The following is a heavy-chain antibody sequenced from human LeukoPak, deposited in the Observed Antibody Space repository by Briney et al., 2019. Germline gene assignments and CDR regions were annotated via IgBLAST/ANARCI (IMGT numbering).Heavy chain of an antibody. CDR1: GFTVSSNY. CDR3: ARGKRYGEWYFDY. Sequence: PGGSLRLSCAASGFTVSSNYMSWVRQAPGKGLEWVSVIYSGGSTYYADSVKVRFTISRDNSKNTLYLQMNSLRAEDTAVYYCARGKRYGEWYFDYWGQGTLVTVSS. J-gene: IGHJ4*02. D-gene: IGHD4-17*01. CDR2: IYSGGST. V-gene: IGHV3-66*01.